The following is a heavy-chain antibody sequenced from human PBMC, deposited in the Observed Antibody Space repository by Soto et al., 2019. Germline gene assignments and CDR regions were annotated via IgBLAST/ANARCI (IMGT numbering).Heavy chain of an antibody. CDR2: IYYSGST. D-gene: IGHD3-3*01. V-gene: IGHV4-31*03. CDR3: ARWWSGSRQGFDP. J-gene: IGHJ5*02. CDR1: GGSISSGDYY. Sequence: QVQLQESGPGLVKPSQTLSLTCTVSGGSISSGDYYWSWIRQHPGKGLEWIGYIYYSGSTYYNPSLKRRVTISVDTSKNQFPLKPSSVTAADTAVYYCARWWSGSRQGFDPWGQGTLVTVSS.